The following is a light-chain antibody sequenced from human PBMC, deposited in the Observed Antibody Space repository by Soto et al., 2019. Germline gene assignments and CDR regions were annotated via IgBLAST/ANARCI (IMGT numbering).Light chain of an antibody. J-gene: IGLJ3*02. CDR2: EVS. V-gene: IGLV2-14*01. Sequence: QSVLTQPASVSGSPGQSITISCTGTSSDVGGYNYVSWYQQHPGKAPKLMIYEVSNRPSGVSNRFSGSQSGNTASLTISGLQAEDEADYYCSSYTSSSTPWVFGGGTKVTVL. CDR1: SSDVGGYNY. CDR3: SSYTSSSTPWV.